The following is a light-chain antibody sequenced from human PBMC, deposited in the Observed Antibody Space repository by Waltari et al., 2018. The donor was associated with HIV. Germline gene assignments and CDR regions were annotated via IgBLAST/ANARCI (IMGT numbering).Light chain of an antibody. CDR2: END. Sequence: QSVLTQPPSLSAAPGQRVTISCPGSSPNIEKNSVSWYQQHPGTAPKLLINENDKLPSGIPDRFSGSQSGTSATLGITGLQTGDEADYYCGTWDTSLSVGVFGGGTKLTVL. CDR1: SPNIEKNS. CDR3: GTWDTSLSVGV. V-gene: IGLV1-51*02. J-gene: IGLJ3*02.